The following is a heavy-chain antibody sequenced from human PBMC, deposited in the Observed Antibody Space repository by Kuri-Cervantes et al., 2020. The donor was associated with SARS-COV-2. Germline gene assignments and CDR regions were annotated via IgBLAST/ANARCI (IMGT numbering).Heavy chain of an antibody. Sequence: GSLRLSCAVYGGSFSDYYWSWVRQPPGKGLEWIGEINHSGNTNYDPSLKSRVTISIDTSKNQLSLKLSSVTAADTAVYYCARHGRGTYYDFWSGYPVGDFYYYYYMDVWGKGTTVTVSS. CDR2: INHSGNT. J-gene: IGHJ6*03. D-gene: IGHD3-3*01. CDR3: ARHGRGTYYDFWSGYPVGDFYYYYYMDV. V-gene: IGHV4-34*01. CDR1: GGSFSDYY.